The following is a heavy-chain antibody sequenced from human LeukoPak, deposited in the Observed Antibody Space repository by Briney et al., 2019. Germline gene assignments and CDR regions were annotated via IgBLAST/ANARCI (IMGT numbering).Heavy chain of an antibody. CDR3: ARRSGSYSDFDS. V-gene: IGHV4-4*07. J-gene: IGHJ4*02. Sequence: PSETLSLTCTVSGGSITNYYWSWIRQPAGKGLEWIGRIYTSGSSNYNPSLKSRVSMSVDTSKNQFSLKLSSVTAADTAVYYCARRSGSYSDFDSWGQGTLVTVSS. CDR2: IYTSGSS. D-gene: IGHD1-26*01. CDR1: GGSITNYY.